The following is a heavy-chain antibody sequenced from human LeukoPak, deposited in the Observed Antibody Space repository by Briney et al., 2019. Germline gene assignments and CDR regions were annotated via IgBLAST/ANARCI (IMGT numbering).Heavy chain of an antibody. J-gene: IGHJ3*02. CDR1: GFTFSIYA. D-gene: IGHD3-22*01. CDR3: AKEAYDSSGSPQSAFHI. V-gene: IGHV3-23*01. Sequence: PGGSLRLSCAASGFTFSIYAMSWVRQAPGKGLEWVSGISASGGSTYYADSVRGRFTISRDNSKNTLYLQMNSLRAEDTAVYYCAKEAYDSSGSPQSAFHIWGQGTMVTVSS. CDR2: ISASGGST.